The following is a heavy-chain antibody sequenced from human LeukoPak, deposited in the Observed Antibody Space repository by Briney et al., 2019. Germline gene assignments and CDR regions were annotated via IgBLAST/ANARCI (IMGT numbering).Heavy chain of an antibody. J-gene: IGHJ4*02. V-gene: IGHV3-48*04. CDR1: GFTFSSYS. CDR2: ISSSSSTI. D-gene: IGHD6-19*01. Sequence: GGPLRLSCAASGFTFSSYSMNWVRQAPGKGLEWVSYISSSSSTIYYADSVKGRFTISRDNAKNSLYLQMNSLRAEDTALYYCAKGLRQWLGPAVVYWGQGTLVTVSS. CDR3: AKGLRQWLGPAVVY.